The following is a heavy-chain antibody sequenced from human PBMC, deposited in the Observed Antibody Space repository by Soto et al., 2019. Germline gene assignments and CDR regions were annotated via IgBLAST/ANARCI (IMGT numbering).Heavy chain of an antibody. V-gene: IGHV2-70*01. CDR3: ARISAPHYGLDV. CDR1: GFSLSTAGMC. CDR2: IDWDDGK. Sequence: GSGPTLVNPTQTLTLTCSFSGFSLSTAGMCVSWIRQPPGKALEWLALIDWDDGKFYSTSLKTRVSISKDAPKNQVVLTVTNMDPVDTATYYCARISAPHYGLDVWGQGTTVTVSS. J-gene: IGHJ6*02.